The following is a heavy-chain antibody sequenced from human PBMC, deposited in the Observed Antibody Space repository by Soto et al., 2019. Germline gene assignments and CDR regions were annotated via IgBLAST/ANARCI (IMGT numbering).Heavy chain of an antibody. J-gene: IGHJ4*02. V-gene: IGHV4-39*01. CDR1: GGSISGSSYY. CDR2: IYYSGST. D-gene: IGHD3-22*01. Sequence: SETLSLTYTVSGGSISGSSYYWGWIRQPPGKGLEWIGNIYYSGSTYYNPSLKSRVTISVDTSKNQFSLKLSSVTAADTAVYYCMLGSGWKDFDYWGQGTLVTVSS. CDR3: MLGSGWKDFDY.